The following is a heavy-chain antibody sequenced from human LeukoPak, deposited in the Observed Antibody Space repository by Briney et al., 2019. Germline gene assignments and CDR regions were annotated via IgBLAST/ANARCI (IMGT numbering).Heavy chain of an antibody. D-gene: IGHD3-16*01. V-gene: IGHV3-23*01. J-gene: IGHJ4*02. CDR1: GFSFSSYA. CDR2: ISGDGTRT. Sequence: GGSLRLSCAASGFSFSSYAMTWVRQAPVKGLEWVSAISGDGTRTYYADSVKGRFTISRDNSKNTLYLEMSSLRVEDTAIYYCAKWPEGAMDYFDYWGQGTLVTVSS. CDR3: AKWPEGAMDYFDY.